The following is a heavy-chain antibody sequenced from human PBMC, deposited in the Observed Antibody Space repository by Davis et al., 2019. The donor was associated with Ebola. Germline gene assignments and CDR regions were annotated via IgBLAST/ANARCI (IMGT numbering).Heavy chain of an antibody. J-gene: IGHJ2*01. CDR2: LYRDGRT. Sequence: GESLKISCAASGFTFSSYGMHWVRQAPGKGPEWVSVLYRDGRTYYADSVKGRFTISRDNSKNTLYLQMNTLRAEDTAVYYCARHASGDFWYFGLWGRGTRVTVSS. CDR3: ARHASGDFWYFGL. V-gene: IGHV3-66*04. D-gene: IGHD4-17*01. CDR1: GFTFSSYG.